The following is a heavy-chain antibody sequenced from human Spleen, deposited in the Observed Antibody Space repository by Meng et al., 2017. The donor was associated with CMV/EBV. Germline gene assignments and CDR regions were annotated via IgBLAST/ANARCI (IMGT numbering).Heavy chain of an antibody. V-gene: IGHV4-39*07. D-gene: IGHD6-13*01. J-gene: IGHJ4*02. CDR2: IYYSGST. CDR1: GGSINSRSHY. CDR3: AREDEQQLPFDY. Sequence: SETLSLTCTVSGGSINSRSHYWGWIRQPPGKGLEWIGNIYYSGSTYYNPSLKSRVTISVDTSKNQFSLKLSSVTAADTAVYYCAREDEQQLPFDYWGQGTLVTVSS.